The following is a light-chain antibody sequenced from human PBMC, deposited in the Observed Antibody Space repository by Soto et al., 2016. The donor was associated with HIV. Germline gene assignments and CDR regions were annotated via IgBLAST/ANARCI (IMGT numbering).Light chain of an antibody. CDR2: QDS. J-gene: IGLJ2*01. CDR3: QAWDTNTYVV. CDR1: NLGDKY. V-gene: IGLV3-1*01. Sequence: SFELSQPPSLSVSPGQTATITCSGDNLGDKYVCWYQQKPGQSPVLVIHQDSERPSGIPERFSGSNSGNTATLTISGIQAMDEGDYYCQAWDTNTYVVFGGGTKLTAL.